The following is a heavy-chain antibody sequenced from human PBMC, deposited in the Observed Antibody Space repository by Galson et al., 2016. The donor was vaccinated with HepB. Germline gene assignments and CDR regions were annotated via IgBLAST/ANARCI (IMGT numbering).Heavy chain of an antibody. Sequence: SLRLSCAASGFPFSSYGMHWVRQAPGKGLECVAVVWGDGTRDNYADSVKGRFTISRDNSKNTLYLQMNSLRGEDTAVYFCARDRGGTADYFGTDVWGQGTTVIVSS. CDR1: GFPFSSYG. J-gene: IGHJ6*02. V-gene: IGHV3-33*01. CDR3: ARDRGGTADYFGTDV. CDR2: VWGDGTRD. D-gene: IGHD1-1*01.